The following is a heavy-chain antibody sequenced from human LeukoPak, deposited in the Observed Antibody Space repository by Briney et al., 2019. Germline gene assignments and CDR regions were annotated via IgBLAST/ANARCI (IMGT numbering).Heavy chain of an antibody. J-gene: IGHJ3*02. Sequence: ASVKVSCKASGYTFTSYDINWVRQATGQGLEWMGWMNPNSGNTGYAQKFQGRVTMTRNTSISTAYMELSSLRSEDTAVYYCACIIAAAATLDAFDIWGQGTMVTVSS. CDR1: GYTFTSYD. CDR2: MNPNSGNT. CDR3: ACIIAAAATLDAFDI. D-gene: IGHD6-13*01. V-gene: IGHV1-8*01.